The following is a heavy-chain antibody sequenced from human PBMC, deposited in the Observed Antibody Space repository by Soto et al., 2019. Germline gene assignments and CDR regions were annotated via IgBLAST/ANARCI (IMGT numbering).Heavy chain of an antibody. V-gene: IGHV4-34*01. D-gene: IGHD7-27*01. Sequence: ETLSLTCAVYGGSFSGYYWSWIRQPPGKGLEWIGEINHSGSTNYNPSLKSRVTISVDTSKNQFSLKLSSVTAADTAVYYCASTKNWGPPLPYWGQGTLVTVSS. CDR1: GGSFSGYY. CDR2: INHSGST. J-gene: IGHJ4*02. CDR3: ASTKNWGPPLPY.